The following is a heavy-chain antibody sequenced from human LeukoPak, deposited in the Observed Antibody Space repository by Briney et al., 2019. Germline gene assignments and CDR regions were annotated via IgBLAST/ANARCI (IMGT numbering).Heavy chain of an antibody. CDR3: ARDYYDSSGYYGYYFDY. CDR2: ISSSSSSYI. CDR1: GFTFSSYS. Sequence: GGSLRLSCAASGFTFSSYSMNWVRQAPGKGLEWVSSISSSSSSYIYYADSVKGRFTISRDNAKNSLYLQMNSLRAEDTAVYYCARDYYDSSGYYGYYFDYWGQGTLVTVSS. J-gene: IGHJ4*02. D-gene: IGHD3-22*01. V-gene: IGHV3-21*01.